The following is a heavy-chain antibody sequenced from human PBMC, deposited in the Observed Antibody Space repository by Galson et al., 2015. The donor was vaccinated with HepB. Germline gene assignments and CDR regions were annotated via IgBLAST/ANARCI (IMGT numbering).Heavy chain of an antibody. CDR2: IYWNDDK. CDR1: GFSLSTSGVG. CDR3: AHRPQGWHRFFFDY. V-gene: IGHV2-5*01. D-gene: IGHD5-12*01. Sequence: PALVKPTQTLTLTCTFSGFSLSTSGVGVGWIRQPPGKALEWLALIYWNDDKRYSPSLKSRLTVTKDTSKNQVVLTMTNMDPVDTATYHCAHRPQGWHRFFFDYWGQGTLVTVSS. J-gene: IGHJ4*02.